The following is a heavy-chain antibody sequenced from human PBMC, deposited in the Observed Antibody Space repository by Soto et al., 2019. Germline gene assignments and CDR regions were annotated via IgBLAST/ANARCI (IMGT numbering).Heavy chain of an antibody. CDR1: GGSISSYY. J-gene: IGHJ4*02. Sequence: SETLSLTCTVSGGSISSYYWSWIRQPPGKGLEWIGYIYYSGSTNYNPSLKSRVTISVDTSKNQFSLKLSSVTAADTAVYYCARHGGSSWPFSGWGQGTLVTVSS. D-gene: IGHD6-13*01. CDR3: ARHGGSSWPFSG. CDR2: IYYSGST. V-gene: IGHV4-59*08.